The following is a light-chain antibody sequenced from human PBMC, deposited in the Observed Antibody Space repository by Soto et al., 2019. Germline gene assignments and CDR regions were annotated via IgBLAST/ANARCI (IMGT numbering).Light chain of an antibody. Sequence: EIVVTQSPATLSVSPGERATLHCRASQSVSTNLAWYQQKPGQAPRLLIYAASTRATGIPGRFSGSGSGTEFTLTINSLQSEDFAVYYCQQSNILLGPLAQGAKVDI. CDR3: QQSNILLGP. J-gene: IGKJ1*01. CDR1: QSVSTN. CDR2: AAS. V-gene: IGKV3-15*01.